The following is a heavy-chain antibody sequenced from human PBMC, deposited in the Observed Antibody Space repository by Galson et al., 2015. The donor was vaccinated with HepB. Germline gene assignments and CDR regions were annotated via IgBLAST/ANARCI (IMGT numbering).Heavy chain of an antibody. Sequence: SVKVSCKASGGTFSSYAISWVRQAPGQGLEWMGGIIPIFGTANYAQKFQGRVTITADESTSTAYMELSSLRSEDTAVYYCVRGTYDSSGSYGMDVWGQGTTVTVSS. CDR3: VRGTYDSSGSYGMDV. J-gene: IGHJ6*02. D-gene: IGHD3-22*01. CDR1: GGTFSSYA. V-gene: IGHV1-69*13. CDR2: IIPIFGTA.